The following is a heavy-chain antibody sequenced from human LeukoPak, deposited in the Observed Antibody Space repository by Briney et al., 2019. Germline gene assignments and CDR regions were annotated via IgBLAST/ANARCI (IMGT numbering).Heavy chain of an antibody. V-gene: IGHV4-61*02. J-gene: IGHJ6*03. CDR1: GGSISSGSYY. Sequence: PSETLSLTCTVSGGSISSGSYYWSWIRQPAGKGLEWIGRIYTSGSTNYNPSLKNRVTISVDTSKNQFSLKLSSVTAADTAVYYCARGGPPGYYYDYYMDVWGKGTTVTISS. CDR2: IYTSGST. CDR3: ARGGPPGYYYDYYMDV.